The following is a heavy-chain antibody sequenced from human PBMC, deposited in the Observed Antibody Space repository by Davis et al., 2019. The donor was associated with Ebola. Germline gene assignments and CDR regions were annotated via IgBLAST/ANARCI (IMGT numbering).Heavy chain of an antibody. J-gene: IGHJ4*02. V-gene: IGHV1-46*01. CDR2: INPSGGST. CDR1: GYTFTSYH. CDR3: ARGINLANTVEDY. Sequence: AASVKVSCKASGYTFTSYHMHWARQPPGQGLEWLGIINPSGGSTSYAQKFQGRVTMTRETSISTAYMELSRLRSDDTAVYYCARGINLANTVEDYWGQGTLVTVSS. D-gene: IGHD4-23*01.